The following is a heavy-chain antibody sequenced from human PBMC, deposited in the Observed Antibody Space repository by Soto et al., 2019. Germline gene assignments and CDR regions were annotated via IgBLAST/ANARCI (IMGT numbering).Heavy chain of an antibody. CDR3: TTGPNLRPLAAFDI. Sequence: AGGSLRLSCVGSGFSFSNAWMRWVRQAPGKGLEWVGRIKSESDGGTIDYAAPVKGRFTISRDDSKNTLYLQMNSLKTEDTAVYYCTTGPNLRPLAAFDIWGQGTVVTVSS. V-gene: IGHV3-15*01. CDR1: GFSFSNAW. J-gene: IGHJ3*02. CDR2: IKSESDGGTI.